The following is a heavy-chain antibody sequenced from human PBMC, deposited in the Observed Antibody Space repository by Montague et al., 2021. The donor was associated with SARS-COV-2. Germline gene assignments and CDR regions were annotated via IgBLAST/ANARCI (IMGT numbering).Heavy chain of an antibody. D-gene: IGHD5-18*01. CDR3: AGGGGYSYGALDY. V-gene: IGHV4-34*01. CDR1: GGSFSGYY. CDR2: INHRGST. J-gene: IGHJ4*02. Sequence: SETLSLTCVVYGGSFSGYYWSWIRQPPGKGLEWIGEINHRGSTNYNPSLKSRVTISVDTSKKQFSLRLNSVTAADTAVYYCAGGGGYSYGALDYWGQGTLVTVSS.